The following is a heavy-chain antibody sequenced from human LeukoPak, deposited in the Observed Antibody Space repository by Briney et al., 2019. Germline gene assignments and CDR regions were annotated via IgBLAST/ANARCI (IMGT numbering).Heavy chain of an antibody. CDR3: ARLKRGLLPFN. D-gene: IGHD1-26*01. CDR2: IYLGDSDT. Sequence: GESLKISCKGSGYSFTTYWIGWVRQMPGKGLEWMGFIYLGDSDTRYSPSFQGQVTISADNSISTAYLPWSSLKASDTAMYYCARLKRGLLPFNWGQGTLVTVSS. V-gene: IGHV5-51*01. CDR1: GYSFTTYW. J-gene: IGHJ4*02.